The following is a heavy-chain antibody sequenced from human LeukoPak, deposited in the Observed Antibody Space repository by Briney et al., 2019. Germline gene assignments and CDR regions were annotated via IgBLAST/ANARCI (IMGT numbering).Heavy chain of an antibody. D-gene: IGHD3-16*02. J-gene: IGHJ4*02. CDR2: IRGYNDYT. Sequence: ASVKVSCKASGYNFTSHGISWVRQAPGQGLEWMGWIRGYNDYTNYAQKLQGRVTMTTDTSTSIAYMELRSLRSDDTAVYYCARESVWGSHRHPDYYFDYWGQGTLVTVSS. CDR1: GYNFTSHG. V-gene: IGHV1-18*01. CDR3: ARESVWGSHRHPDYYFDY.